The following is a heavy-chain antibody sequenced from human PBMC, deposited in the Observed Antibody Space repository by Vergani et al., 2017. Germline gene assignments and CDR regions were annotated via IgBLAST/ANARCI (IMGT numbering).Heavy chain of an antibody. CDR3: ARVGWNYGDYYFDY. CDR1: GGSISSGGYY. CDR2: IYYSGST. Sequence: QVQLQESGPGLVMPSQTLSLTCTVSGGSISSGGYYWSWIRQHPGKGLEWIGYIYYSGSTYYNPSLKSRVTISVDTSKNQFSLKLSSVTAADTAVYYCARVGWNYGDYYFDYWGQGTLVTVSS. V-gene: IGHV4-31*03. D-gene: IGHD1-7*01. J-gene: IGHJ4*02.